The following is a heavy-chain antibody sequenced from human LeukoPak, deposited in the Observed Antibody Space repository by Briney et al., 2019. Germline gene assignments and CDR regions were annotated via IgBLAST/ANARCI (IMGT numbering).Heavy chain of an antibody. CDR3: ASDQWLGHFDY. D-gene: IGHD6-19*01. V-gene: IGHV3-48*03. CDR1: GFTFNTYA. Sequence: GGSLRLSCAASGFTFNTYAMNWVRQAPGQGLEWVSYISSAATTIYYADSVKGRFTISRDNPRSSVYLQMNSLRAEDTAVYYCASDQWLGHFDYWGQGILVTVSS. CDR2: ISSAATTI. J-gene: IGHJ4*02.